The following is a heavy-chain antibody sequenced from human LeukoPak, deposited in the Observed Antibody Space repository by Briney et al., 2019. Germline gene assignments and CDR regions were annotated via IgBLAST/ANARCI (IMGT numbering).Heavy chain of an antibody. V-gene: IGHV1-69*04. D-gene: IGHD6-13*01. Sequence: SVKVSCKASGGTFSSYAISWVRPAPGQGLEWMGRIIPILGIANYAQKCQGRVTITADKSTSPAYMELSSLRSEDTAVYYCAREEGQQLVGLGFDSWGQGTLVTVSS. CDR3: AREEGQQLVGLGFDS. CDR2: IIPILGIA. CDR1: GGTFSSYA. J-gene: IGHJ5*01.